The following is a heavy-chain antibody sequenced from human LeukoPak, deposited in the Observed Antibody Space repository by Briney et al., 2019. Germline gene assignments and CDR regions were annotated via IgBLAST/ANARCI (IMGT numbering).Heavy chain of an antibody. V-gene: IGHV1-18*01. J-gene: IGHJ4*02. D-gene: IGHD4-17*01. CDR2: ISAYNGNT. CDR1: GYTFTSYG. Sequence: ASVKVSCTASGYTFTSYGISWVRQAPGQGLEWMGWISAYNGNTSYAQKLQGRVTMTTDTSTSTAYMELRGLRSDDTAVYYCAREGGVTTGEDFDYWGQGTLVTVSS. CDR3: AREGGVTTGEDFDY.